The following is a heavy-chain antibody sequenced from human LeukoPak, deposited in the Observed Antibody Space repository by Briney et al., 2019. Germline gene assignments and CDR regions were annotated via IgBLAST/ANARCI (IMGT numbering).Heavy chain of an antibody. D-gene: IGHD3-22*01. CDR3: ARAYYYDSSGYYPGWDY. J-gene: IGHJ4*02. V-gene: IGHV3-11*01. CDR2: ISSSGSTI. CDR1: GFTFSDYY. Sequence: PGGSLRLSCAASGFTFSDYYMSWIRQAPGKGLEWVSYISSSGSTIYYADSVKGRFTISRDNAKNSLYLQMNSLRAEDTAVYYCARAYYYDSSGYYPGWDYWGQGTLVTVSS.